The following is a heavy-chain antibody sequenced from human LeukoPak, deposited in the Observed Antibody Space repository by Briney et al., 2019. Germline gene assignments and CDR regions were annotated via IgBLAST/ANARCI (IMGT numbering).Heavy chain of an antibody. CDR1: GFTFSSYS. J-gene: IGHJ3*02. V-gene: IGHV3-21*04. Sequence: PGGSLRLSCAASGFTFSSYSMNWVRQAPGKGLEWVSSISSSSSYIYYADSVKGRFTISRDNSRNTLYLQMNSLRAEDAAVYYCARALNGFDIWGPGTLVTVSS. CDR2: ISSSSSYI. CDR3: ARALNGFDI.